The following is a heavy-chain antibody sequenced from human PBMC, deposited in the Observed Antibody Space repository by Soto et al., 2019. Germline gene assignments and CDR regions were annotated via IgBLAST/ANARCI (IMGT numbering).Heavy chain of an antibody. CDR1: GGSISSSSYY. Sequence: PSETLSLTCTVSGGSISSSSYYWGWIRQPPGKGLEWIGSIYYSGSTYYNPSLKSRVTISVDTSKNQFSLKLSSVTAADTAVYYCATFGEGWNYRYDGMDVWGQGTTVTV. CDR3: ATFGEGWNYRYDGMDV. CDR2: IYYSGST. V-gene: IGHV4-39*01. J-gene: IGHJ6*02. D-gene: IGHD3-10*01.